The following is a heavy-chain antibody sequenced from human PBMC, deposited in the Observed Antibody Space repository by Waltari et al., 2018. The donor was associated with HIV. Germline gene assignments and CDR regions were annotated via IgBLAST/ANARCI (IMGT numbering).Heavy chain of an antibody. J-gene: IGHJ4*02. CDR1: GFTFDDYA. CDR2: ISWNSGSI. V-gene: IGHV3-9*01. Sequence: EVQLVESGGGLVQPGRSLRLSCAASGFTFDDYAMHWVRQAPGKGREWVSYISWNSGSIGYADSVKGRFTISRDNAKNSLYLQMNSLRAEDTAFYYCVKGGYYYDSTGYYSFDYWGQGTLVTVSS. CDR3: VKGGYYYDSTGYYSFDY. D-gene: IGHD3-22*01.